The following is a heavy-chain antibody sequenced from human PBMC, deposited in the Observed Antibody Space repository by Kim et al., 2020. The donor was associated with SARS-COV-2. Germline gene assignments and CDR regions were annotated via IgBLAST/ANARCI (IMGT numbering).Heavy chain of an antibody. V-gene: IGHV3-21*01. CDR3: ARVSSSWYYYYYGMDV. Sequence: SVKGRFTISRDNAKNSLYLQMNSLRAEDTAVYYCARVSSSWYYYYYGMDVWGQGTTVTVSS. D-gene: IGHD6-13*01. J-gene: IGHJ6*02.